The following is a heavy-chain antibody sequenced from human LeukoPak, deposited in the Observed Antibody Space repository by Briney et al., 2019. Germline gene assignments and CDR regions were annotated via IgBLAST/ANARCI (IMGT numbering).Heavy chain of an antibody. CDR3: AGDSLDILTGYFDY. CDR1: GGSISSYY. CDR2: IYTSGST. Sequence: SETLSLTCTVSGGSISSYYWSWIRQPAGKGLEWIGRIYTSGSTNYNPSLKSRVTISVDKSKNHFSLKLSSVTAADTAVYYCAGDSLDILTGYFDYWGQGTLVTVSS. D-gene: IGHD3-9*01. J-gene: IGHJ4*02. V-gene: IGHV4-4*07.